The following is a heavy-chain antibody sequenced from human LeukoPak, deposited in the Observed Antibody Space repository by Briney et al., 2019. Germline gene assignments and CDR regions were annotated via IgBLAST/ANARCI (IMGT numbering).Heavy chain of an antibody. J-gene: IGHJ6*03. CDR2: IIPIFGTA. V-gene: IGHV1-69*13. Sequence: SVKVSCKASGGTFSSYAISWVRQAPGQGLEWMGGIIPIFGTANYAQKFQGRVTITADESTSTAYMELSSLRSEDTAVYYCAADGSYDFWSGYSDYYYYMDVWGKGTTVTVSS. D-gene: IGHD3-3*01. CDR3: AADGSYDFWSGYSDYYYYMDV. CDR1: GGTFSSYA.